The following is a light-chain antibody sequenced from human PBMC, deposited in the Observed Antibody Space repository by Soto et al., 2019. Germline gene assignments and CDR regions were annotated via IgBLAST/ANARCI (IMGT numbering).Light chain of an antibody. V-gene: IGKV1-5*03. J-gene: IGKJ5*01. CDR1: QSINNW. CDR3: QQYSSYSPIT. Sequence: DIQMTQSPSTLSSSFGDRLTITFLASQSINNWLAWYQKKPGRAPKLLIYKASVLETVAPSRFSGTGSGTEFTLTINGLQPDDFATYYCQQYSSYSPITFGQGTRLEIK. CDR2: KAS.